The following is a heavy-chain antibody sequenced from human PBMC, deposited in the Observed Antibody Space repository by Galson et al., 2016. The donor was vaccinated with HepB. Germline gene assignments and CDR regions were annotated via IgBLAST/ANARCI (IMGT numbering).Heavy chain of an antibody. J-gene: IGHJ3*02. CDR1: GYTFTGYS. V-gene: IGHV1-2*02. CDR2: INPNNGGT. Sequence: SVKVSCKASGYTFTGYSLHWVRQAPGQGLEWMGWINPNNGGTKYAQKFQGRVTMTRDTSISTAYMELSRLKSDDTALYYCARLDSSGWYRAFDIWGQGTMVTVSS. CDR3: ARLDSSGWYRAFDI. D-gene: IGHD6-19*01.